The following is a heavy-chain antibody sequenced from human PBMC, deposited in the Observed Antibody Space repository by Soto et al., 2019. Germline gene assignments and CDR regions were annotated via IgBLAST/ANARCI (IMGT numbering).Heavy chain of an antibody. CDR2: IYSGGST. V-gene: IGHV3-53*01. J-gene: IGHJ4*02. D-gene: IGHD5-18*01. Sequence: EVQLVESGGGLIQPGGSLRLSCAASGFTVSSNYMSWVRQAPGKGLEWVSVIYSGGSTYYADSVKGRFTISRDNSKNTLYLKMNSLRAEDTAVYYCASLLRGYSYGLDYWGQGTLVTVSS. CDR3: ASLLRGYSYGLDY. CDR1: GFTVSSNY.